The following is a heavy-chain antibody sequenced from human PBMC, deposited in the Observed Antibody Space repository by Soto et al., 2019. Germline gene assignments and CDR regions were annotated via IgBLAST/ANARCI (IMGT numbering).Heavy chain of an antibody. CDR3: ARFYYDSSGYLPSPYYYYYGMDV. J-gene: IGHJ6*02. D-gene: IGHD3-22*01. CDR1: GFTFSFYT. CDR2: IKQDGSEK. Sequence: GGSLRLSCAASGFTFSFYTMSWVRQAPGKGLERVSYIKQDGSEKYYVDSVKGRFTISRDNAKNSLYLQMNSLRAEDTAVYYCARFYYDSSGYLPSPYYYYYGMDVWGQGTTVTVSS. V-gene: IGHV3-7*01.